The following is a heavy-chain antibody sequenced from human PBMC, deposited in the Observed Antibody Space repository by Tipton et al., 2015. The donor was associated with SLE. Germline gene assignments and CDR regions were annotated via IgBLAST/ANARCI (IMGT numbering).Heavy chain of an antibody. J-gene: IGHJ6*01. CDR1: GGSISSHY. CDR3: ARKTQLRGNGVYYYVMDV. Sequence: GLVKPSETLSLTCTVSGGSISSHYWSWIRQPPGKGLEWIGYIHYSGSTNYNPSLKSRVTISLDTSKNQFSLKLSSVTAADTAVYYCARKTQLRGNGVYYYVMDVWGQGIMVTVSS. D-gene: IGHD5-24*01. CDR2: IHYSGST. V-gene: IGHV4-59*11.